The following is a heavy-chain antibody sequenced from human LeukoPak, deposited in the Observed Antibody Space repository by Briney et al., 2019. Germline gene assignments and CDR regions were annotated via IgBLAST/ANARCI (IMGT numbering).Heavy chain of an antibody. Sequence: ASVKVSCKASGYTFTYCSLHWLQQAPGQGLERMRWITLYNGNTNYAKKFQGWVTMTRDTSISTTYMELGRLRSDDTAVYYCARTPYYYDSSGYYDYWGQGTLVTVSS. J-gene: IGHJ4*02. CDR3: ARTPYYYDSSGYYDY. D-gene: IGHD3-22*01. CDR2: ITLYNGNT. CDR1: GYTFTYCS. V-gene: IGHV1-68*01.